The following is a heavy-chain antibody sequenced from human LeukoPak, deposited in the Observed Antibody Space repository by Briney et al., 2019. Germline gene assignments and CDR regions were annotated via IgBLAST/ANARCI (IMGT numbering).Heavy chain of an antibody. V-gene: IGHV4-39*07. Sequence: SETLSLTCTVSGGSISSSSYYWGWIRQPPGKGLEWIGSIYYSGSTYYNPSLKSRVTISVDTSNNQFSLKLSSVTAADTAVYNCASGDFDYNWFDPWGQGTLVTVSS. D-gene: IGHD2-21*02. CDR3: ASGDFDYNWFDP. J-gene: IGHJ5*02. CDR1: GGSISSSSYY. CDR2: IYYSGST.